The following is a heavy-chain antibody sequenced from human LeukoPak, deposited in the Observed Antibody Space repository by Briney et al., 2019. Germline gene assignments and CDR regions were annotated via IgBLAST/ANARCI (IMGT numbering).Heavy chain of an antibody. V-gene: IGHV1-69*05. CDR2: IVPIFGTT. CDR3: ARDRGERGSSWSLPTHGFDI. D-gene: IGHD6-13*01. CDR1: GGTFSSYA. Sequence: SXXVSCKASGGTFSSYAINWVRQAPGQGREWMGRIVPIFGTTNYEQKFQGRVTITTDEYTSTAYMELSSLRSEDTAVYYCARDRGERGSSWSLPTHGFDIWGQGTMVTVSS. J-gene: IGHJ3*02.